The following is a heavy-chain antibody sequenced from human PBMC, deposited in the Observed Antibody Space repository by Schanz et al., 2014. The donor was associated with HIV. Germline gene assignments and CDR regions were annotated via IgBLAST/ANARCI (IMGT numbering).Heavy chain of an antibody. J-gene: IGHJ6*02. V-gene: IGHV3-NL1*01. CDR1: GFTFSTCG. D-gene: IGHD3-3*01. CDR3: ARGECDFWSGYCPHFHYFDLDV. CDR2: IGSGGGRT. Sequence: QVQLVESGGGVVQPGRSLRLSCAASGFTFSTCGMHWVRQAPGKGLEWVSLIGSGGGRTYYADSVKGRLTISRDNSKNTLSLQMNSLRAEDTAVYYCARGECDFWSGYCPHFHYFDLDVWGPGTSVTVSS.